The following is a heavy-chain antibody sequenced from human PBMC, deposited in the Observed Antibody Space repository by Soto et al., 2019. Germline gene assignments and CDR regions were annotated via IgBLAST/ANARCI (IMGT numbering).Heavy chain of an antibody. CDR3: TTEMATITNAHVL. CDR1: GFPFSNAW. J-gene: IGHJ4*02. CDR2: IKSKTDGGTT. Sequence: GGSLKLSCAASGFPFSNAWMDWVRQAPGKGLELGGRIKSKTDGGTTDYAAPVKGRFTISRDDSKNTLYLQMNSLKTEDTAVYYCTTEMATITNAHVLWGQGTLVTVSS. D-gene: IGHD5-12*01. V-gene: IGHV3-15*07.